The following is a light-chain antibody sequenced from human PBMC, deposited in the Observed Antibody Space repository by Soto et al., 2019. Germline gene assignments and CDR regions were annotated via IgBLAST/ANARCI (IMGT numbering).Light chain of an antibody. J-gene: IGKJ1*01. CDR3: QQYGSSPQT. Sequence: EIVLTQSPGTLSLSPGERATLSCRASHSVTSNYLAWYRQKPGQAPRLLIYAASGRASGIPDRFSGSGSGTDFILTISRLEPEDLAVYYCQQYGSSPQTFSQGTRVDIK. CDR2: AAS. CDR1: HSVTSNY. V-gene: IGKV3-20*01.